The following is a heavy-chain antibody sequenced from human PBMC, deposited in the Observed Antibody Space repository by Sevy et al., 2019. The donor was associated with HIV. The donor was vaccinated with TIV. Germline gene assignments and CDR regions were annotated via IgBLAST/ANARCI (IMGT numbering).Heavy chain of an antibody. CDR3: ARAPADYSTGWSAD. CDR1: GFTFSSYW. J-gene: IGHJ4*02. CDR2: INPYGNSV. V-gene: IGHV3-74*01. Sequence: GESLKISCAASGFTFSSYWMHWVRQAPGKGLVLVSRINPYGNSVTYAESVRGRFTISRDNAKNTLYLQMSSLRADDTAVYYCARAPADYSTGWSADWGQGTLVTVSS. D-gene: IGHD6-19*01.